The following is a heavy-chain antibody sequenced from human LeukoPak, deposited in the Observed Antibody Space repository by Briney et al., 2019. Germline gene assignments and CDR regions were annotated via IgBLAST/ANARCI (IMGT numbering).Heavy chain of an antibody. CDR2: IWYDGSNK. D-gene: IGHD5-24*01. J-gene: IGHJ4*02. Sequence: GGSLRLSCAASGFTFSSYGMHWVRQAPGKGLEWVAVIWYDGSNKYYADSVKGRFTISRDNSKNTLYLQMNSLRAEDTAVYYCARDGGKRRDGYTILEVDYWGQGTLVTVSS. V-gene: IGHV3-33*01. CDR1: GFTFSSYG. CDR3: ARDGGKRRDGYTILEVDY.